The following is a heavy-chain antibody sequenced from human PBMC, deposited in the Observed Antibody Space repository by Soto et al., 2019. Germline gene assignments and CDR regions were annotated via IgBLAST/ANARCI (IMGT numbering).Heavy chain of an antibody. CDR3: ARDRQYYQFWSGYQNERPYGMDV. V-gene: IGHV4-34*01. J-gene: IGHJ6*02. D-gene: IGHD3-3*02. Sequence: SETLSLTCGVYGGSFSGYYLTWIRQAPGKGLEWIGEINHSGATNYNSSLKSRVTISVDTSETQLSLTLYSVTAADTAVYYCARDRQYYQFWSGYQNERPYGMDVWGQGTTVPVS. CDR1: GGSFSGYY. CDR2: INHSGAT.